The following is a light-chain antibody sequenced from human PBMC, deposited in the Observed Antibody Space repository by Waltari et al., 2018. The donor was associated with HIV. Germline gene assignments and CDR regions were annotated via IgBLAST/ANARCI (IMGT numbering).Light chain of an antibody. CDR2: NNG. Sequence: QSALTQPPSVSAAPGQRVTISRTRSSSNIGSRFAVHWHQQLPGTAPKLLIYNNGDRPSGVPDRYSGSKSGTSASLPITGLQAEDEADYYCQSYDSSLSGSDVFGAGTKVTVL. CDR1: SSNIGSRFA. V-gene: IGLV1-40*01. CDR3: QSYDSSLSGSDV. J-gene: IGLJ1*01.